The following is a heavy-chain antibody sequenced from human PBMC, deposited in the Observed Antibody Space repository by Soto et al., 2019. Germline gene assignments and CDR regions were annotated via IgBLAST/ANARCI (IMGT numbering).Heavy chain of an antibody. CDR3: VRGGGSRTFFFYGMDV. Sequence: SETLSLTCAVYGGSFSGFYWTWIRQPPGKGLEWIGEINHNANTNYNPSLESRVTISADTSKNQFSLRLSSVTAADTAVYYCVRGGGSRTFFFYGMDVWGQGTTVTVSS. CDR2: INHNANT. D-gene: IGHD1-26*01. CDR1: GGSFSGFY. J-gene: IGHJ6*02. V-gene: IGHV4-34*01.